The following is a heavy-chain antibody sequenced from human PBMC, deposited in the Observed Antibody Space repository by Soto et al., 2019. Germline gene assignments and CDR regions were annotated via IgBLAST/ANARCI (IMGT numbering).Heavy chain of an antibody. CDR3: ATYAVGAGGRGY. J-gene: IGHJ4*02. D-gene: IGHD3-16*01. V-gene: IGHV4-4*09. CDR2: HHSDST. CDR1: GGSMRGQH. Sequence: QVQLQESGPGLVKPSETLSLTCTVSGGSMRGQHWSWIRQPPGKGLEWIGHHSDSTNYNPSLKRRITISPGTSKTQSSLKRSSVTAADTAVYYCATYAVGAGGRGYWGQGTLVTVSS.